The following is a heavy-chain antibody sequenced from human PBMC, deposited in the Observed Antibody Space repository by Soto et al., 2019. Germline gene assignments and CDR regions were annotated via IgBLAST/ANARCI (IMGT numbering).Heavy chain of an antibody. D-gene: IGHD1-26*01. J-gene: IGHJ4*02. CDR2: VHPGDSDT. CDR3: ARSGSYSDY. Sequence: PGESLKISCKGSGYSFSSYWIGWVRQTPGKGLEWVGIVHPGDSDTRYSPSFQGQAIISADKSISTAYLQWSSLKASDTAIYYCARSGSYSDYWWQGTLVTGPS. CDR1: GYSFSSYW. V-gene: IGHV5-51*01.